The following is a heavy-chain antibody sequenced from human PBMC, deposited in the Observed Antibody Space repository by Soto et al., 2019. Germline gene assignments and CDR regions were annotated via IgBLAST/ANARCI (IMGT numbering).Heavy chain of an antibody. CDR3: AMEYCSSTSCYRAY. J-gene: IGHJ4*02. CDR2: ILPILGIA. Sequence: QVQLVQSGAEVKKPGSSVKVSCKASGGTFSSYTIIWVRQAPGQGLEWMGRILPILGIANYAPKFQGRVTITADKSTSTAYMELSSLRSEDTAVYYCAMEYCSSTSCYRAYWGQGTLVTVSS. V-gene: IGHV1-69*02. D-gene: IGHD2-2*02. CDR1: GGTFSSYT.